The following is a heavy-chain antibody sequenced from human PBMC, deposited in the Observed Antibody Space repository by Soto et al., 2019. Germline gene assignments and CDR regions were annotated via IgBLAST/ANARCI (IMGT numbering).Heavy chain of an antibody. Sequence: QVQLVQSGTEVKKPGSSVKVSCKASGGTFSRYTITWVRQAPGQGLEWLGRIIPIFGVTNYAQKFQDRVTITADRSTTSGYMELSRLRSEDTAVYYCVRDWESTTQTWGFGASWGKGTLVNVYS. J-gene: IGHJ5*02. CDR2: IIPIFGVT. CDR1: GGTFSRYT. V-gene: IGHV1-69*08. CDR3: VRDWESTTQTWGFGAS. D-gene: IGHD1-1*01.